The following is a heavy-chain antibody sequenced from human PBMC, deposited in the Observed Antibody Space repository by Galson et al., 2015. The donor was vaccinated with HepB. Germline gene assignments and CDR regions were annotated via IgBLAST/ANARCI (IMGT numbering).Heavy chain of an antibody. Sequence: SLRLSCAASGFPFNNAWMTWVRQAPGKGLEWVGRIKSKTDGATTDYNAPVKGRFTISRDDSKNRLYLQMGRLKTEDTAVYYCTTDVYYSTYWSWLDPWGQGTLVTVSS. CDR2: IKSKTDGATT. D-gene: IGHD2-8*02. J-gene: IGHJ5*02. V-gene: IGHV3-15*01. CDR1: GFPFNNAW. CDR3: TTDVYYSTYWSWLDP.